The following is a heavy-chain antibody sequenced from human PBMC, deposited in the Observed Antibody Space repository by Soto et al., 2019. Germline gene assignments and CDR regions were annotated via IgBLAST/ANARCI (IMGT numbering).Heavy chain of an antibody. V-gene: IGHV2-5*01. D-gene: IGHD1-20*01. CDR1: GFSLSTSGVG. CDR2: IYWNDDK. CDR3: ARRRGYNWNNQAFDY. Sequence: SGPTLVNPTQTLTLTCTFSGFSLSTSGVGVGWIRQPPGKAREWLALIYWNDDKKYSPSLKSRLGITKDTFRNQVVLTMTNVDPLDTATYYCARRRGYNWNNQAFDYWGQGDLLTVSS. J-gene: IGHJ4*02.